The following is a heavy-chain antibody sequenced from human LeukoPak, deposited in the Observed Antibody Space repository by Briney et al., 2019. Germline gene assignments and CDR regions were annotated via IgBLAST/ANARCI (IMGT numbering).Heavy chain of an antibody. D-gene: IGHD3-22*01. CDR1: GGSISSYY. Sequence: SETLSLTCTVSGGSISSYYWSWIRQPPGKGLEWIGYIYYSGSTNYNPSLKSRVTISVDTSKNQFSLKLSSVTAADTAVYFCARTPIYYYDNSGYYNWGQGTLVTVSS. CDR2: IYYSGST. CDR3: ARTPIYYYDNSGYYN. J-gene: IGHJ4*02. V-gene: IGHV4-59*01.